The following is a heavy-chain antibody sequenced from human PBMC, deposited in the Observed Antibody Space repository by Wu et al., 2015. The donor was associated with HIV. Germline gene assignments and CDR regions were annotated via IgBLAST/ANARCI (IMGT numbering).Heavy chain of an antibody. D-gene: IGHD4-23*01. CDR3: ARDSTTAYGGNSPFDY. J-gene: IGHJ4*02. CDR1: GGTFSSYA. Sequence: QVQLVQSGAEVKKPGSSVKVSCKASGGTFSSYAISWVRQAPGQGLEWMGRIIPIFNTAKYAQKFQGRVTITADEPTNTAYMELFSLRSEDTAVYYCARDSTTAYGGNSPFDYWGQGTLVTVSS. CDR2: IIPIFNTA. V-gene: IGHV1-69*15.